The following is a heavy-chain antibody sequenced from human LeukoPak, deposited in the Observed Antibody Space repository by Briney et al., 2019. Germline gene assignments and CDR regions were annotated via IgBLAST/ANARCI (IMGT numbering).Heavy chain of an antibody. D-gene: IGHD4-17*01. CDR1: GYTFTGYY. CDR3: ATERGYGDYVSGDPNENWFDP. CDR2: INPNSGGT. J-gene: IGHJ5*02. V-gene: IGHV1-2*02. Sequence: ASVKVSCKASGYTFTGYYMHWVRQAPGQGLEWMGWINPNSGGTNYAQKFQGRVSMTSDTSISTGYMELSRLRSDDTAVYYCATERGYGDYVSGDPNENWFDPWGQGTLVTVSS.